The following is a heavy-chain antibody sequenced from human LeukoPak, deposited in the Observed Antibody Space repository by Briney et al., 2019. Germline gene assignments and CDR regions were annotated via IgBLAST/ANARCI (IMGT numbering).Heavy chain of an antibody. CDR1: GFTFTSSA. D-gene: IGHD6-13*01. V-gene: IGHV1-58*01. Sequence: ASVKVSCKASGFTFTSSAVQWVRQARGQRLEWIGWIVVGSGNTNYAQKFQERVTITRDMSTSTAYMELRSLRSEDTAVYYCAAPMYSSSWYGYPDDYYYGMDVWGQGTTVTVSS. CDR2: IVVGSGNT. CDR3: AAPMYSSSWYGYPDDYYYGMDV. J-gene: IGHJ6*02.